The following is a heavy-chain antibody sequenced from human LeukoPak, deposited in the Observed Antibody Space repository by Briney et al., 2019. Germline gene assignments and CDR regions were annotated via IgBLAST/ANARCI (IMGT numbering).Heavy chain of an antibody. CDR1: GCTFTSYG. D-gene: IGHD5-18*01. CDR2: MNPNSGNT. Sequence: ASVKVSCKASGCTFTSYGINWVRQATGQGLEWMGWMNPNSGNTGYAQKFQGRVTMTRNTSISTAYMELSSLRSEDTAVYYCARGLARTSMVTRGGVRFDYWGQGTLVTVSS. J-gene: IGHJ4*02. V-gene: IGHV1-8*02. CDR3: ARGLARTSMVTRGGVRFDY.